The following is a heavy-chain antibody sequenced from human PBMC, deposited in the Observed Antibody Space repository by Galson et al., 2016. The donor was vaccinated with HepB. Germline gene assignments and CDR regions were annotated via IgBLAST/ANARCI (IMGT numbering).Heavy chain of an antibody. Sequence: SLRLSCAASGFTFSNFGIHWVRQAPGKGLEWLAVMSSDAHNKYYADSVRGRFTISRDNSKNTLYLQMNRLRADDTAVYYCAKGVSGTYYRWGCLDSWGQGTLLTVSS. CDR3: AKGVSGTYYRWGCLDS. V-gene: IGHV3-30*18. CDR2: MSSDAHNK. CDR1: GFTFSNFG. D-gene: IGHD3-10*01. J-gene: IGHJ5*01.